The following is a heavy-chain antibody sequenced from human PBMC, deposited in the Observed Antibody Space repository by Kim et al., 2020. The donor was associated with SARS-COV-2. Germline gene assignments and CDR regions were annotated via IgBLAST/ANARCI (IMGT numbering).Heavy chain of an antibody. J-gene: IGHJ3*02. Sequence: KFQGRVTMTRDTSISTAYMELSRLRSDDTAVYYCARDGREQWLTPGAFDIWGQGTMVTVSS. V-gene: IGHV1-2*02. D-gene: IGHD6-19*01. CDR3: ARDGREQWLTPGAFDI.